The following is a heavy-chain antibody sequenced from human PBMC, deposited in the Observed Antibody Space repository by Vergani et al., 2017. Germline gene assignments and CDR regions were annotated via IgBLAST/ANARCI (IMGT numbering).Heavy chain of an antibody. CDR2: ISAYNGNT. CDR1: GFTFTSYG. CDR3: ARVRSGRFLVDY. Sequence: VQLLESGGGLVQPGGSLRLSCAASGFTFTSYGISWVRQAPGQGLEWMGWISAYNGNTNYAQKLQGRVTMTTDTSTSTAYMELRSLRSDDTAVYYCARVRSGRFLVDYWGQGTLVTVSS. J-gene: IGHJ4*02. D-gene: IGHD1-26*01. V-gene: IGHV1-18*01.